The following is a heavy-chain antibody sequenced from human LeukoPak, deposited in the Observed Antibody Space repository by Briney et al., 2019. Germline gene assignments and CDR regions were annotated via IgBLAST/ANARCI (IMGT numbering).Heavy chain of an antibody. D-gene: IGHD5-18*01. CDR3: ARDERDGGDTAMLGANNWFDP. V-gene: IGHV1-69*06. CDR2: IIPIFGTA. CDR1: GGTFNNYT. Sequence: ASVKVSCKASGGTFNNYTISWVRQAPGQGLEWMGGIIPIFGTANYAQKFQGRVTITADKSTSTVYMDLSSLRSEDTAVYYCARDERDGGDTAMLGANNWFDPWGQGTLVTVSS. J-gene: IGHJ5*02.